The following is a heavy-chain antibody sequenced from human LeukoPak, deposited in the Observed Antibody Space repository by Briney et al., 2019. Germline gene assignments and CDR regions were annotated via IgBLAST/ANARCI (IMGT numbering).Heavy chain of an antibody. CDR2: IIPIFGTA. D-gene: IGHD5-18*01. J-gene: IGHJ4*02. V-gene: IGHV1-69*05. CDR3: ARAKKGRGYSYGSLTY. CDR1: GGTFSSYA. Sequence: SVKVSCKASGGTFSSYAISWMRQAPGQGLEWMGRIIPIFGTANYAQKFQGRVTITTDESTSTAYMELSSLRSEDTAVYYCARAKKGRGYSYGSLTYWGQGTLVTVSS.